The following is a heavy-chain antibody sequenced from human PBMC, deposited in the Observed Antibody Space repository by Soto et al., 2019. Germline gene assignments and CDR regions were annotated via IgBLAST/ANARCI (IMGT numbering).Heavy chain of an antibody. D-gene: IGHD3-22*01. CDR1: GFTFSRYW. CDR2: IKQDGSQK. V-gene: IGHV3-7*04. J-gene: IGHJ6*01. CDR3: ARHDYYDSSGSSYYGMDV. Sequence: PGGSLRLSCAASGFTFSRYWMSWVRQGPGKGLEWVANIKQDGSQKNYVDSVKGRVTISRDNAKNSLYLQMNSLRAEDTAVYYCARHDYYDSSGSSYYGMDVWGQGTTVNVSS.